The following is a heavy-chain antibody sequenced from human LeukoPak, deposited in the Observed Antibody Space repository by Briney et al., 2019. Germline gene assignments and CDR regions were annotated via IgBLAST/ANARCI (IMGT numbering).Heavy chain of an antibody. CDR1: GGTFSSYA. Sequence: SVKVSCKASGGTFSSYAISWVRQAPGQGLEWMGRIIPIFGTANYAQKFQGRVTITTDESTSTAYMELSSLRSEDTAVYYCAGGRYGSSAGGVDYWGQGTLVTVSS. J-gene: IGHJ4*02. CDR2: IIPIFGTA. D-gene: IGHD6-6*01. V-gene: IGHV1-69*05. CDR3: AGGRYGSSAGGVDY.